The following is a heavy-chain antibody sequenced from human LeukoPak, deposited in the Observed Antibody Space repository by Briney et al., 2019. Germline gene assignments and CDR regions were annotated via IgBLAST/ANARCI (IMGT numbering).Heavy chain of an antibody. CDR1: GFKFDTYA. CDR3: ARDPPFGNGWSQNFFDY. CDR2: ISYDGGNI. Sequence: GGSLRLSCAPSGFKFDTYAMHWVRQAPGKGLEWVALISYDGGNIYYGDSVRGRFTISRDNDNNMLYLQMNSLRPEDTAVYHCARDPPFGNGWSQNFFDYWGQGTLVIVSS. V-gene: IGHV3-30*04. J-gene: IGHJ4*02. D-gene: IGHD6-19*01.